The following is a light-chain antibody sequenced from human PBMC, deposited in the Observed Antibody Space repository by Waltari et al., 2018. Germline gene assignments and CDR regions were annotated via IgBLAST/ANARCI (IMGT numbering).Light chain of an antibody. CDR1: QSVGTD. CDR3: QQYNRWTPWT. Sequence: EIVMTQSPATLSVSPGDSATLSCSARQSVGTDLAWFQQKPGQAPRLLIYHAPTRAAGIPAMFIGSGYATEYALTISSLQAEDFAVYYWQQYNRWTPWTFGQGTTVDIK. CDR2: HAP. V-gene: IGKV3-15*01. J-gene: IGKJ1*01.